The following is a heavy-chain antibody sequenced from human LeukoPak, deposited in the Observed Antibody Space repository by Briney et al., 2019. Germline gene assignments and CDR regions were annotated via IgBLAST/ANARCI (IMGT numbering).Heavy chain of an antibody. CDR3: AKGGYYAMNFDY. CDR2: ISWNSGSI. Sequence: GGSLRLSCAASGFTIDDYAMHWVRQAPGKGLEWVSGISWNSGSIGYADSVKGRFTISRDNAKNSLYLQMNSLRAEDTALYYCAKGGYYAMNFDYWGQGTLVTVSS. V-gene: IGHV3-9*01. CDR1: GFTIDDYA. D-gene: IGHD3-22*01. J-gene: IGHJ4*02.